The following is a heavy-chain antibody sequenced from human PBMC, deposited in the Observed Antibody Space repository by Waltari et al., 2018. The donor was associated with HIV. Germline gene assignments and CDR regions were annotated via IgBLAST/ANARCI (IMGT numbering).Heavy chain of an antibody. CDR1: GFTFSRHA. CDR3: ARDSPAFSRGTEELDY. D-gene: IGHD2-2*01. V-gene: IGHV3-33*01. CDR2: IWHDANNQ. Sequence: QVQLVESGGGVVQPGQSLRLSCAASGFTFSRHAIDGVRQAPGKGLEWVAVIWHDANNQYYADSVQGRFTISRDNSKNTLYLQMNSLRAEDTALYYCARDSPAFSRGTEELDYWGQGTLVTVSS. J-gene: IGHJ4*02.